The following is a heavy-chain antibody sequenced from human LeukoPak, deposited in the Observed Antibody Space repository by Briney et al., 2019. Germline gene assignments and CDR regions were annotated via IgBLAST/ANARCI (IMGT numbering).Heavy chain of an antibody. D-gene: IGHD3-10*01. Sequence: PSETLSLTCTVSGGSISSGSYYWSWIRQPAGKGLERIGRIYTSGSTNYNPSLKSRVTISVDTSKNQFSLKLSSVTAADTAVYYCARDLARKLLWFGDRLTGWFDPWGQGTLVTVSS. CDR3: ARDLARKLLWFGDRLTGWFDP. V-gene: IGHV4-61*02. J-gene: IGHJ5*02. CDR2: IYTSGST. CDR1: GGSISSGSYY.